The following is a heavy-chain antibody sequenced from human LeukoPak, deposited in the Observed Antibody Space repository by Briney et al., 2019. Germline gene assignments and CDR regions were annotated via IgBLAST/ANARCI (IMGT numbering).Heavy chain of an antibody. CDR3: ASGSWSRRFAP. Sequence: PSETLSPTCAVSGASVSSSTYFWGWIRQPPGEGPEWTGEMNDSGRTTYNPSLESRATISAERSKNQFSLKLTPVTAADTAVYYCASGSWSRRFAPWGQGTLVTVSS. CDR2: MNDSGRT. D-gene: IGHD3-10*01. V-gene: IGHV4-39*07. J-gene: IGHJ5*02. CDR1: GASVSSSTYF.